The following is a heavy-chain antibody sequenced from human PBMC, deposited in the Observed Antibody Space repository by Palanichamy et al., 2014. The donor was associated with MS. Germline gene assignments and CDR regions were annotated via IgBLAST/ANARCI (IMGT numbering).Heavy chain of an antibody. J-gene: IGHJ4*02. CDR2: ISDSGSNK. D-gene: IGHD4-17*01. Sequence: KGLEWVAIISDSGSNKYYPDSVKGRFTISRDNSKNTLYLQMNSLGPGDTAVYYCAKGPDHGDTYYFDHWGQGTLVTVSS. V-gene: IGHV3-30*18. CDR3: AKGPDHGDTYYFDH.